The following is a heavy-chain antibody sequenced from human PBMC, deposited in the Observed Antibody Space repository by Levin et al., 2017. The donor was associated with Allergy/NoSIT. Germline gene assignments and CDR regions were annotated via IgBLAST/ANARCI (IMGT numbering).Heavy chain of an antibody. CDR2: INAGNGNT. J-gene: IGHJ5*02. V-gene: IGHV1-3*01. D-gene: IGHD6-19*01. Sequence: VASVKVSCKASGYTFTSYSMHWVRQAPGQRLEWMGWINAGNGNTKYSEKFQGRVTITRDTSASTAYMELSSLRTEDTAVYYCVRGLAVAGNWFDPWGQGTLVTVSS. CDR3: VRGLAVAGNWFDP. CDR1: GYTFTSYS.